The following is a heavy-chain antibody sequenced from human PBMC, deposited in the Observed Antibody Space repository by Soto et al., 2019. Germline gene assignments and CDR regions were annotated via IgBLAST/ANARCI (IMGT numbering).Heavy chain of an antibody. J-gene: IGHJ4*02. CDR2: IYPGDSDT. Sequence: PGESLKISCTGSGYSFSTYWIAWVRQMPGKGLEWMGIIYPGDSDTRYSPSFQGQVTISADTSTKTAYLQWSSLKASDTAIYYCARLPQFLWFGELTSRASYFNYCGPGTLVTVSS. V-gene: IGHV5-51*01. D-gene: IGHD3-10*01. CDR1: GYSFSTYW. CDR3: ARLPQFLWFGELTSRASYFNY.